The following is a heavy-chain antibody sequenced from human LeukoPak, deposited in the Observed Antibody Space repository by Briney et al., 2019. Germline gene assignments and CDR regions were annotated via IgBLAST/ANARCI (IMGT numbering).Heavy chain of an antibody. J-gene: IGHJ4*02. V-gene: IGHV3-20*04. CDR1: GFTFDDYG. CDR3: AKESLRGHSYGFDN. CDR2: INWNGGST. Sequence: GGSLRLSCAASGFTFDDYGMSWVRQAPGKGLEWVSGINWNGGSTYYADSVKGRFTISRDNSKNTLYLQMNSLRAGDTALYYCAKESLRGHSYGFDNWGQGTLVTVSS. D-gene: IGHD5-18*01.